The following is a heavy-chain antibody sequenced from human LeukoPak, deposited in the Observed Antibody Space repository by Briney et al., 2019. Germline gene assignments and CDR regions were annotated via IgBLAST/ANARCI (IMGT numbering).Heavy chain of an antibody. CDR2: INPNSGGT. CDR1: GYTFTGYY. D-gene: IGHD2-2*02. V-gene: IGHV1-2*02. J-gene: IGHJ6*04. CDR3: ARDRNRKGYCSSTSCYKFVGFDV. Sequence: GASVKVSCKASGYTFTGYYMHWVRQAPGQGLEWMGWINPNSGGTNYAQKFQGRVTMTGDTSISTAYMELSRLRSDDTAVYYCARDRNRKGYCSSTSCYKFVGFDVWGKGTTVTVSS.